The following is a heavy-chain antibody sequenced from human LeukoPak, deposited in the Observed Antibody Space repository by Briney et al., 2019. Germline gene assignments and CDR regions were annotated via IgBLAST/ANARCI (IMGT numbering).Heavy chain of an antibody. D-gene: IGHD3-22*01. V-gene: IGHV3-23*01. J-gene: IGHJ4*02. Sequence: GGSLRLSCAASGFTFSSYAMSWVRQAPGKGLEWVSAISGSGGSTYYADSVKGRFTISRDNSKNTLYLQMNSLRAEDSAVYYCSKDVYDSSGYNYVWGQGTLVTVSS. CDR3: SKDVYDSSGYNYV. CDR2: ISGSGGST. CDR1: GFTFSSYA.